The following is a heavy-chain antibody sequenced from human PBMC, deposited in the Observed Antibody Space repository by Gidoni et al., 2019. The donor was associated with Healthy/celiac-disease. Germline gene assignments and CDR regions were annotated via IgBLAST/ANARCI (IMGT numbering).Heavy chain of an antibody. J-gene: IGHJ4*02. CDR1: GFTFSDYY. CDR2: ISSSSSYT. Sequence: QVQLVESGGGLVKPGGFLRLSWAASGFTFSDYYMSWIRPAPGKGLEGVSDISSSSSYTNYADSVKGRFTISRDNAKNSLYLQMNSLRAEDTAVYYCAREISLDGSYDYWGQGTLVTVSS. CDR3: AREISLDGSYDY. V-gene: IGHV3-11*05. D-gene: IGHD1-26*01.